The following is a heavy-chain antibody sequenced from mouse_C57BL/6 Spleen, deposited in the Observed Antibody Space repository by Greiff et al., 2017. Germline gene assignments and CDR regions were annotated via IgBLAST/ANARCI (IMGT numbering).Heavy chain of an antibody. J-gene: IGHJ3*01. Sequence: EVNVVESGGGLVKPGGSLKLSCAASGFTFSDYGMHWVRQAPEKGLEWVAYISSGSSTIYYADTVKGRFTISRDNAKNTLFLQMTSLRSEDTAMYYCARGLDSSGYGFAYWGQGTLVTVSA. CDR3: ARGLDSSGYGFAY. CDR1: GFTFSDYG. V-gene: IGHV5-17*01. D-gene: IGHD3-2*02. CDR2: ISSGSSTI.